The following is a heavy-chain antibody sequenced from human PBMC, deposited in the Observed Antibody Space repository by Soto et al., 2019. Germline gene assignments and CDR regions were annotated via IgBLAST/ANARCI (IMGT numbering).Heavy chain of an antibody. V-gene: IGHV3-21*01. CDR1: GFTFSSYS. Sequence: GALRLSCAASGFTFSSYSMNWVRQAPGKGLEWVSSISSSSSYIYYADSVKGRFTISRDNAKNSLYLQMNSLRAEDTAVYYCARGPDRVTYYYDSSGYYTWSWFDPWGQGTLLTVSS. J-gene: IGHJ5*02. CDR3: ARGPDRVTYYYDSSGYYTWSWFDP. D-gene: IGHD3-22*01. CDR2: ISSSSSYI.